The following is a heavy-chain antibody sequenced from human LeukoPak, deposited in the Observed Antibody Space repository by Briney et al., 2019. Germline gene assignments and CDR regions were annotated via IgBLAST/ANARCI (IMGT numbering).Heavy chain of an antibody. V-gene: IGHV3-53*01. CDR3: VRDSRNCGGDCYAFDI. CDR2: ICSGGST. CDR1: GFIVSSNY. J-gene: IGHJ3*02. D-gene: IGHD2-21*02. Sequence: GGSLRLSCAASGFIVSSNYMSWVRQAPGKGLEWVSVICSGGSTKHADSVKGRFTISRDNSKNTLYLQMNSLRAEDTAVYYCVRDSRNCGGDCYAFDIWGQGTMVSVSS.